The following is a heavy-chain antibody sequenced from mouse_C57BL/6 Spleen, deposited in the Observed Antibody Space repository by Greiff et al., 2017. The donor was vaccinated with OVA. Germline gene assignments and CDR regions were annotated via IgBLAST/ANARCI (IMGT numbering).Heavy chain of an antibody. CDR1: GYTFTSYW. CDR3: ERSPLKGDYYAMDY. CDR2: IYPGSGST. D-gene: IGHD1-3*01. Sequence: QVQLKQPGAELVKPGASVKMSCKASGYTFTSYWITWVKQRPGQGLEWIGDIYPGSGSTNYNEKFKSKATLTVATSSSTAYMQLSSLTSEDSAVYYCERSPLKGDYYAMDYWGQGTSVTVSS. J-gene: IGHJ4*01. V-gene: IGHV1-55*01.